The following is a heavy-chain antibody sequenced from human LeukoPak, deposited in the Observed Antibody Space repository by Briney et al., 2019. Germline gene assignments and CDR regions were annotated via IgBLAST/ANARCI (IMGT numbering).Heavy chain of an antibody. Sequence: ASVKVSCKASGYTLTEYYIHWVRQAPGQGLEWMGFIIPDSGGTTYQQKFQGRVTMTRDTSISTFYKELSSLRPDDTAVYYCSTEDKYCTGANCGVFWGQGTLVTVSS. CDR2: IIPDSGGT. V-gene: IGHV1-2*02. CDR1: GYTLTEYY. D-gene: IGHD2-8*02. CDR3: STEDKYCTGANCGVF. J-gene: IGHJ4*02.